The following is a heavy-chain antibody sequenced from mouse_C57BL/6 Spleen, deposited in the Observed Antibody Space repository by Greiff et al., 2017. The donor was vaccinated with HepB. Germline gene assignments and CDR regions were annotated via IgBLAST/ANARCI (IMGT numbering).Heavy chain of an antibody. Sequence: EVQLQQSGPELVKPGASVKISCKASGYTFTDYYMNWVKQSHGKSLEWIGDINPNNGGTSYNQKFKGKATLTVDKSSSTAYMELRSLTSENSAVYYCARDNYAMDYGGQGTSVTVSS. CDR3: ARDNYAMDY. V-gene: IGHV1-26*01. CDR1: GYTFTDYY. J-gene: IGHJ4*01. CDR2: INPNNGGT.